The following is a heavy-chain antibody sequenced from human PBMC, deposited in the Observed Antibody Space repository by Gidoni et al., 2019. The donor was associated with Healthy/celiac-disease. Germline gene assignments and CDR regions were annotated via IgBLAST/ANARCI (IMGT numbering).Heavy chain of an antibody. D-gene: IGHD2-2*02. V-gene: IGHV3-30*18. CDR2: ISYDGSNK. CDR1: GFTFSRYG. J-gene: IGHJ6*02. Sequence: QVQLVESGGGVVQPGRSLRLSCAASGFTFSRYGMHWVRQAPGKGLEWVAVISYDGSNKYYADSVKGRFTISRDNSKNTLYLQMNSLRAEHTAVYYCAKDLNMGYCSSTSCYIYYYGMDVWGQGTTVTVSS. CDR3: AKDLNMGYCSSTSCYIYYYGMDV.